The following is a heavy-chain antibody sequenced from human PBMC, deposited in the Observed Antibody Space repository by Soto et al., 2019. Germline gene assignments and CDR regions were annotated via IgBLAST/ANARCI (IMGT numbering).Heavy chain of an antibody. J-gene: IGHJ4*02. D-gene: IGHD5-12*01. CDR1: GYTFASKA. CDR2: INAGNGNT. CDR3: ARDKYSGKRSVDY. Sequence: XSVKATSKDPGYTFASKAMRLVRQAPGQRLEWMGWINAGNGNTKYSQKFQGRVTITRDTSASTAYMELSRLRSEDTAVYYCARDKYSGKRSVDYWGQGTLVTVS. V-gene: IGHV1-3*01.